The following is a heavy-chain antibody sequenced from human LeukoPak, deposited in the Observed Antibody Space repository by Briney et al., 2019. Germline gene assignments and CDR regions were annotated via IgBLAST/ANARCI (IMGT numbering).Heavy chain of an antibody. CDR3: AKSGGYGLIDY. CDR2: IYTSGST. J-gene: IGHJ4*02. D-gene: IGHD1-26*01. Sequence: SETLSLTCTVSGGSISSYYWSWIRQPAGKGLEWIGRIYTSGSTNYNPSLKSRVTISVDTSKNQFSLRLNSVTAADTAMYYCAKSGGYGLIDYWGQGTRVTVSS. V-gene: IGHV4-4*07. CDR1: GGSISSYY.